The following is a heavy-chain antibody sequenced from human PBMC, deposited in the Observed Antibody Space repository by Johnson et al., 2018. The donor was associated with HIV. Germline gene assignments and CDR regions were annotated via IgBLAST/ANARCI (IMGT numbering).Heavy chain of an antibody. V-gene: IGHV3-15*01. CDR3: STGHIVVVAGAMLLPLHDAFDI. Sequence: EQLVESGGGLVKPGGSLRLSCAASGFSFSNAWMSWVRQAPEKGLEWVGRIKSESDGGTTDYPTPVKGRFTISRDDSKNMVYLQLTSLKIEDTVVYYCSTGHIVVVAGAMLLPLHDAFDIWGQGTVVTVSS. J-gene: IGHJ3*02. CDR1: GFSFSNAW. D-gene: IGHD2-21*01. CDR2: IKSESDGGTT.